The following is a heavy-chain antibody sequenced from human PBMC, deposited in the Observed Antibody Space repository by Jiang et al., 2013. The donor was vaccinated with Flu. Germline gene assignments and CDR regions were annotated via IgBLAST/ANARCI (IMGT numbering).Heavy chain of an antibody. D-gene: IGHD3-3*01. J-gene: IGHJ4*02. CDR1: GYSFTSYW. CDR3: ARMIRVYDFWSGWFDY. CDR2: IYPGDSDT. Sequence: GAEVKKPGESLKISCKGSGYSFTSYWIGWVRQMPGKGLEWMGIIYPGDSDTRYSPSFQGQVTISADKSISTAYLQWSSLKASDTAIYYCARMIRVYDFWSGWFDYWGQGTLVTVSS. V-gene: IGHV5-51*01.